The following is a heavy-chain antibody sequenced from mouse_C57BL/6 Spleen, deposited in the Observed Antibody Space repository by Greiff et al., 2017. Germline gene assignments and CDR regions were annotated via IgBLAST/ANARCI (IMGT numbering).Heavy chain of an antibody. CDR3: VGDTDYIGYCAMDY. V-gene: IGHV10-3*01. J-gene: IGHJ4*01. CDR1: GFTFNTYA. CDR2: IRSKSSNYAT. D-gene: IGHD2-13*01. Sequence: EVQVVESGGGLVQPKGSLKLSCAASGFTFNTYAMHWVRQAPGKGLEWVARIRSKSSNYATYYADPVKDRFTISRDDSQSMLYLQMNNLKTEDTAMYYCVGDTDYIGYCAMDYCGQGTSVTVSS.